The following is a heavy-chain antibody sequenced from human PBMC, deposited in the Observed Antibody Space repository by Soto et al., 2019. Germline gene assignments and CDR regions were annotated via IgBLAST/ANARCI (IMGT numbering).Heavy chain of an antibody. CDR3: ARDIVLMVYYTEGGMDV. CDR1: GYTFTGYY. Sequence: ASVKVSCKASGYTFTGYYMHWVRQAPGQGLEWMGWINPNSGGTNYAQKFQGRVTMTRDTSISTAYMELSRLRSDDTAVYYCARDIVLMVYYTEGGMDVWGQVTTVTVSS. CDR2: INPNSGGT. D-gene: IGHD2-8*01. V-gene: IGHV1-2*02. J-gene: IGHJ6*02.